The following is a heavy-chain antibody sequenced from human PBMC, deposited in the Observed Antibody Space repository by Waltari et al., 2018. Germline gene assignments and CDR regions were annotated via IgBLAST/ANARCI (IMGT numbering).Heavy chain of an antibody. CDR1: GYTFTRYD. V-gene: IGHV1-8*01. D-gene: IGHD3-3*01. Sequence: QVQLVQSGAEVKKPGASVKVSCKASGYTFTRYDINWVRQATGPGLEWMGWMNPNRGNTGYAQKFQGRVTMTRNTSISTAYMELSSLRSEDTAVYYCASSYDFWSGFTYYYGMDVWGQGTTVTVSS. CDR2: MNPNRGNT. CDR3: ASSYDFWSGFTYYYGMDV. J-gene: IGHJ6*02.